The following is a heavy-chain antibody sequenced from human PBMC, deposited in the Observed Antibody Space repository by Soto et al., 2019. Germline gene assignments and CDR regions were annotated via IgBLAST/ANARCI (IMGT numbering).Heavy chain of an antibody. CDR3: ARGDSTDCSNVLCSFFYNHDMDV. J-gene: IGHJ6*02. V-gene: IGHV1-2*04. D-gene: IGHD2-8*01. Sequence: ASVKVSCKASGYSFTDYHIHWVRQAPGQGLEWLGRINPKSGGTSTAQKFQGWVTMTTDTSISTASMELTRLTSDDTAIYYCARGDSTDCSNVLCSFFYNHDMDVWGQGTLVTVYS. CDR1: GYSFTDYH. CDR2: INPKSGGT.